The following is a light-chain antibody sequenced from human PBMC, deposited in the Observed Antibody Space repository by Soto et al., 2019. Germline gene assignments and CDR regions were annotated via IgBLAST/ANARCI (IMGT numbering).Light chain of an antibody. CDR2: AAS. Sequence: DIQLTQSPSFLSASVGDRVTITCRASQGISNYLAWYQQKPGRAPKLLIYAASTLQTGVPSRFSGRGAGTEFTLTISSLQPEDFATYYCQQLNRYPFTFGPGTKVDIK. CDR1: QGISNY. CDR3: QQLNRYPFT. J-gene: IGKJ3*01. V-gene: IGKV1-9*01.